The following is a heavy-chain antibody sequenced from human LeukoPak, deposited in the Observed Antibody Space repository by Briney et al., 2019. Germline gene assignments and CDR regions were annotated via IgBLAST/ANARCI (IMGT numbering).Heavy chain of an antibody. V-gene: IGHV4-34*01. CDR2: INHSGST. J-gene: IGHJ4*02. CDR1: GGSFSGYY. Sequence: SETLSLTCAVYGGSFSGYYWSWIRQPPGKGLEWIGEINHSGSTNYNPSLKSRVTISVDTSKNQFSLRLSSVTAADTAVYYCARGLGEFDYWGPGTLVTVSS. CDR3: ARGLGEFDY. D-gene: IGHD2-21*01.